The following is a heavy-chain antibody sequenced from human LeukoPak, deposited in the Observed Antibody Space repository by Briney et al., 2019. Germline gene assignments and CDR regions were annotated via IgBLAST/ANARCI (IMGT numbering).Heavy chain of an antibody. CDR2: IYHSGIT. D-gene: IGHD3-10*01. Sequence: PSGTLSLTCAVSGGSISSSNWWSWVRQPPGKGLEWIGEIYHSGITNYNPSLKSRVTISVDTSKNQFSLKLSSVTAADTAVYYCARLLKPYYYGSGSYWDYWGQGTLVTVSS. CDR3: ARLLKPYYYGSGSYWDY. J-gene: IGHJ4*02. CDR1: GGSISSSNW. V-gene: IGHV4-4*02.